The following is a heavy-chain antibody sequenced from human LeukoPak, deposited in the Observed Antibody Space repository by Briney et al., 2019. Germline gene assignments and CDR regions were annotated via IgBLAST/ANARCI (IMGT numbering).Heavy chain of an antibody. J-gene: IGHJ4*02. CDR3: ARHPPFYDSSGYYGFGYFDY. V-gene: IGHV4-39*01. D-gene: IGHD3-22*01. CDR1: GGSISSYY. CDR2: IYYSGST. Sequence: PSETLSLTCTVSGGSISSYYWGWIRQPPGKGLEWIGSIYYSGSTYYNPSLKSRVTISADTSKNQFSLKLSSVTAADTAVYYCARHPPFYDSSGYYGFGYFDYWGQGTLVTVSS.